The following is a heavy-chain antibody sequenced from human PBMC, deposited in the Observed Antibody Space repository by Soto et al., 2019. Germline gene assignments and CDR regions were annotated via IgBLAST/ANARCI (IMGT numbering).Heavy chain of an antibody. CDR1: GGSISSGGYS. J-gene: IGHJ4*02. Sequence: PSETLSLTCAVSGGSISSGGYSWSWIRQPPGKGLEWIGYIYHSGSTYYNPSLKSRVAISVDRSKNTLYLQMNSLRAEDTAVYYCAKAAYYYDSSGYPPLGDYWGQGTLVTVSS. D-gene: IGHD3-22*01. V-gene: IGHV4-30-2*01. CDR3: AKAAYYYDSSGYPPLGDY. CDR2: IYHSGST.